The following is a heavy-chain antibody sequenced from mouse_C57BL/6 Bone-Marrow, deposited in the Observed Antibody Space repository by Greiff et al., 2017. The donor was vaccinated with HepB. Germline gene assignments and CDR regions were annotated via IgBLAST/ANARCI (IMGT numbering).Heavy chain of an antibody. Sequence: VQLVESGPGLVQPSQSLSITCTVSGFSLTSYGVHWVRQSPGKGLEWLGVIWRGGSTDYNAAFMSRLSITKDNSKSQVFFKMNSLQADDTAIYYCAKSNWDDGYAMDYWGQGTSVTVSS. V-gene: IGHV2-5*01. CDR1: GFSLTSYG. CDR3: AKSNWDDGYAMDY. J-gene: IGHJ4*01. D-gene: IGHD4-1*01. CDR2: IWRGGST.